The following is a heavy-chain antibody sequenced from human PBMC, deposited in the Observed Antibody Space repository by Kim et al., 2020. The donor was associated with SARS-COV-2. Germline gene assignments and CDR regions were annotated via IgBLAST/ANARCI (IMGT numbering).Heavy chain of an antibody. D-gene: IGHD3-22*01. CDR3: ASDRDYYDSSGYRNWFDP. CDR2: IIPIFGTA. J-gene: IGHJ5*02. V-gene: IGHV1-69*13. CDR1: GGTFSSYA. Sequence: SVKVSCKASGGTFSSYAISWVRQAPGQGLEWMGGIIPIFGTANYAQKFQGRVTITADESTSTAYMELSSLRSEDTAVYYCASDRDYYDSSGYRNWFDPWGQGTLVTVSS.